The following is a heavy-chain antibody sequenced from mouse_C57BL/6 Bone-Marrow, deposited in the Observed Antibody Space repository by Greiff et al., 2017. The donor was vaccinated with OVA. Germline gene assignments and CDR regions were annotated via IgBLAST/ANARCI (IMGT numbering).Heavy chain of an antibody. CDR1: GYSITSGYY. V-gene: IGHV3-6*01. J-gene: IGHJ2*01. CDR2: ISYDGSN. Sequence: EVQLQQSGPGLVKPSQSLSLTCSVTGYSITSGYYWNWIRQFPGNKLEWMGYISYDGSNNYNPSLKNRISITRDTSKNQFILKLHSVTTDDTATYYCAREVTTVDYFDYWGQGTTLTVSS. CDR3: AREVTTVDYFDY. D-gene: IGHD1-1*01.